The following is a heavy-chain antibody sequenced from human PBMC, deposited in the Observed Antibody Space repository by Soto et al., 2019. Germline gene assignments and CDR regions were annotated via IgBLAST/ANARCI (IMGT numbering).Heavy chain of an antibody. CDR1: GFTFSTHV. V-gene: IGHV3-23*01. J-gene: IGHJ3*02. Sequence: EVQLLESGGGLVQPGGSLRLSCAASGFTFSTHVMSWVRQAPGKGLEWVSAISGSGGSTYYADSVKGRFTISRDNFKNTLHLQMNSLRAEDTAAYYCASRLAAAGTGPSTFDIWGQGTMVTVSS. CDR2: ISGSGGST. CDR3: ASRLAAAGTGPSTFDI. D-gene: IGHD6-13*01.